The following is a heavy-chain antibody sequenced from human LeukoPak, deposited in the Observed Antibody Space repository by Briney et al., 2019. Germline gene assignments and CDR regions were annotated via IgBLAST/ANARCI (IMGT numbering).Heavy chain of an antibody. J-gene: IGHJ4*02. CDR1: GFVFSNCW. V-gene: IGHV3-7*01. Sequence: PGGSLRLSCETSGFVFSNCWMTWVRQAPGKGLEWVANIKTDASEKYYADSVKGRFTISRDNAKMSLYLQMNSLRAEDTAVYYCARGDDLRYFDWLEVQLSYYFDYWGQGTLVTVSS. D-gene: IGHD3-9*01. CDR2: IKTDASEK. CDR3: ARGDDLRYFDWLEVQLSYYFDY.